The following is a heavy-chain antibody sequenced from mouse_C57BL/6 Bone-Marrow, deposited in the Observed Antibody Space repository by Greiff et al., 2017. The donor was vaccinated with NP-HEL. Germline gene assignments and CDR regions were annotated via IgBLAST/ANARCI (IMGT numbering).Heavy chain of an antibody. Sequence: EVMLVESGGGLVQPKGSLKLSCAASGFSFNTYAMNWVRQAPGKGLEWVARIRSKSNNYATYYADSVKDRFNISRDDSESMLYLQMNNLKTEDTAMYYCVRSLFLLPFAYWGQGTLVTVSA. V-gene: IGHV10-1*01. J-gene: IGHJ3*01. CDR2: IRSKSNNYAT. CDR3: VRSLFLLPFAY. D-gene: IGHD2-10*01. CDR1: GFSFNTYA.